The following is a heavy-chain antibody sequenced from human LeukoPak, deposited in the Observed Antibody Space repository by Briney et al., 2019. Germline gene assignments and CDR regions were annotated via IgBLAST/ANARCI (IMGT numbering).Heavy chain of an antibody. CDR3: AKSWANYYDSSGYYLLDY. CDR1: GFTFSSYG. Sequence: GGSLRLSCAASGFTFSSYGMHWVRQAPGKGLEWVAVISYDGSNKYYADSVKGRFTISRDNSKNTLYLQMNSLRAEDTAVYYCAKSWANYYDSSGYYLLDYWGQGTLVTVSS. D-gene: IGHD3-22*01. J-gene: IGHJ4*02. CDR2: ISYDGSNK. V-gene: IGHV3-30*18.